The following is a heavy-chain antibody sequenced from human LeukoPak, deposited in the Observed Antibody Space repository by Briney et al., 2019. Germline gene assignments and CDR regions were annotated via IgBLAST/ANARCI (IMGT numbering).Heavy chain of an antibody. CDR1: GGSFSGYY. V-gene: IGHV4-34*01. Sequence: PSETLSLTCAVYGGSFSGYYWSWIRQPPGKGLEWIGEINHSGSTNYTPSLKSRVTISVDTSKNQFSLKLSSVTAADTAVYYCARVSAWSSTSHSTYGMDVWGQGTTVTVSS. CDR2: INHSGST. CDR3: ARVSAWSSTSHSTYGMDV. D-gene: IGHD2-2*01. J-gene: IGHJ6*02.